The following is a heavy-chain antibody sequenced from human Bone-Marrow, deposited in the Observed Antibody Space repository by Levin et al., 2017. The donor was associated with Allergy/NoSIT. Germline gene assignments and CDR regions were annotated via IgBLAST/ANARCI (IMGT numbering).Heavy chain of an antibody. CDR1: GGTFSSYA. V-gene: IGHV1-69*01. CDR3: ARVLPGWGAAAYFDY. CDR2: IIPIFGTA. D-gene: IGHD6-13*01. J-gene: IGHJ4*02. Sequence: KISCKASGGTFSSYAISWVRQAPGQGLEWMGGIIPIFGTANYAQKFQGRVTITADESTSTAYMELSSLRSEDTAVYYCARVLPGWGAAAYFDYWGQGTLVTVSS.